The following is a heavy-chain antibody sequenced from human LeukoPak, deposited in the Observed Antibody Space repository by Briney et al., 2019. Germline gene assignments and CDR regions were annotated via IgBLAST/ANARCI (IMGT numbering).Heavy chain of an antibody. CDR2: ISYDGSNK. Sequence: GGSLRLSCAASGFTFSSYGMHWVRQAPGKGLEWVAVISYDGSNKYYADSVKGRFTISRDNSKNTLYLQMNSLRAEDTAVYYCAKDLVYYDFWSGYYKDYYYYMDVWGKGTTVTVSS. D-gene: IGHD3-3*01. CDR1: GFTFSSYG. V-gene: IGHV3-30*18. CDR3: AKDLVYYDFWSGYYKDYYYYMDV. J-gene: IGHJ6*03.